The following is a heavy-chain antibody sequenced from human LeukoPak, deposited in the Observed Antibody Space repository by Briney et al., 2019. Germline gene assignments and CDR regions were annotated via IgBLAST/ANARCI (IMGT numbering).Heavy chain of an antibody. V-gene: IGHV4-59*01. CDR3: AREQDYYDSSGYLMGGFDY. D-gene: IGHD3-22*01. Sequence: KASETLSLTCTVSGGSISSYYWSWIRQPPGKGLEWIGYIYYSESTNYNPSLKSRVTISVDTSKNQFSLKLSSVTAADTAVYYCAREQDYYDSSGYLMGGFDYWGQGTLVTVSS. J-gene: IGHJ4*02. CDR1: GGSISSYY. CDR2: IYYSEST.